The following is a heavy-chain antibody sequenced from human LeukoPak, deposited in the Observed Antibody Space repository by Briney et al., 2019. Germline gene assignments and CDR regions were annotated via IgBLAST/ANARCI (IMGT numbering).Heavy chain of an antibody. D-gene: IGHD3-3*01. J-gene: IGHJ4*02. CDR3: ASFYDLWSGFWPSRRGAGNY. V-gene: IGHV4-34*01. Sequence: SETLSLTCAVYGGSLSGYYWSWIRQSPGKGLEWIGEINQSGSTNYNPSLKSRVTISVDTSKNQISLNVNSLTAADTAVYYCASFYDLWSGFWPSRRGAGNYWGQGTLVTVSS. CDR2: INQSGST. CDR1: GGSLSGYY.